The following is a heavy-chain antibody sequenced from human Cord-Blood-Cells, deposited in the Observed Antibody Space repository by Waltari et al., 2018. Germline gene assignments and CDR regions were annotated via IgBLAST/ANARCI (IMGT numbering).Heavy chain of an antibody. CDR2: IFSNDEK. CDR3: ARILLQDEFGVVSVAYCDY. Sequence: QVTLKESGPVLVKPTETPTLTCTVSGFSLSNARMGVSWIRQPPGKALEWLAHIFSNDEKSYSTSLKSRLTISKDTSKSQVVLTMTNMDPVDTATYYCARILLQDEFGVVSVAYCDYWGQGTLVTVSS. J-gene: IGHJ4*02. CDR1: GFSLSNARMG. D-gene: IGHD3-3*01. V-gene: IGHV2-26*01.